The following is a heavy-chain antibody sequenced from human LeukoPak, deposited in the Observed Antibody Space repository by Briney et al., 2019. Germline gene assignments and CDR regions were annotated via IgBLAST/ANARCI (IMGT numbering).Heavy chain of an antibody. Sequence: PGGSLRLSCAASGFTFTSYGMHWVRQAPGKGLEWVAYIQYDGSNEQYADSVKGRFSISRDSSKNILYLQMNSLRVEDTAVYYCAELGITMIGGVWGKGTTVTISS. CDR3: AELGITMIGGV. J-gene: IGHJ6*04. CDR1: GFTFTSYG. D-gene: IGHD3-10*02. CDR2: IQYDGSNE. V-gene: IGHV3-30*02.